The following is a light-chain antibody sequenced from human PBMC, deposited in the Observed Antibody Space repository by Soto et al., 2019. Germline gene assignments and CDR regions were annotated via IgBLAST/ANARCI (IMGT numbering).Light chain of an antibody. J-gene: IGLJ2*01. Sequence: QSVLTQPASVSGSPGQSITISCTGTSSDVGSHNFVSWYQQHPGKAPELMIYEVSKRPSGVSNRFSGSKSGNTASLTISGLQAEDEADYYCYSYVGSISFGGGTNLTVL. CDR1: SSDVGSHNF. CDR2: EVS. V-gene: IGLV2-23*02. CDR3: YSYVGSIS.